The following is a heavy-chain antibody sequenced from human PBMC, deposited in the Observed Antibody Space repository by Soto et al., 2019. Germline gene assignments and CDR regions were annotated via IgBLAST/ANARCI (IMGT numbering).Heavy chain of an antibody. V-gene: IGHV1-18*01. D-gene: IGHD3-3*01. CDR2: ISAYNGNT. CDR1: GYTFTSYG. J-gene: IGHJ5*02. Sequence: ASVKVSCKASGYTFTSYGISWVRQAPGQGLEWMGWISAYNGNTNYAQKLQGRVNMTTETSTSTAYMELRSLRSDDTAVYYCARTYDFWSGYYVWFDPWGQGTLVTVSS. CDR3: ARTYDFWSGYYVWFDP.